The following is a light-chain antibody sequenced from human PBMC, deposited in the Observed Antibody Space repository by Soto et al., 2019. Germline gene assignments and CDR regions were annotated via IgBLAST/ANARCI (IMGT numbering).Light chain of an antibody. J-gene: IGKJ1*01. CDR3: QQYKNWPRT. CDR2: EAS. CDR1: ETISNN. Sequence: EIVMTQSPATLSMSPGERATLSCRASETISNNLVWYQQKPGQAPRLLIHEASTRATGIPARFSGSGSGTEFTLTISSLQSEDFAVYYWQQYKNWPRTFGQGTKVEIK. V-gene: IGKV3D-15*01.